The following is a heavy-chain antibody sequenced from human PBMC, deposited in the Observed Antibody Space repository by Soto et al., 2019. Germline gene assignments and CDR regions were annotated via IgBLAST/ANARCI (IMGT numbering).Heavy chain of an antibody. J-gene: IGHJ4*02. CDR1: GFTFSSYA. V-gene: IGHV3-30-3*01. CDR3: ARDHRHDFWSGYSWDFGY. D-gene: IGHD3-3*01. Sequence: GGSLRLSCAASGFTFSSYAMHWVRQAPGKGLEWVAFISYDGSNKYYADSVKGRFTISRDNSKNTLYLQMSSLRAEDTAVYYCARDHRHDFWSGYSWDFGYWGQGTLVTSPQ. CDR2: ISYDGSNK.